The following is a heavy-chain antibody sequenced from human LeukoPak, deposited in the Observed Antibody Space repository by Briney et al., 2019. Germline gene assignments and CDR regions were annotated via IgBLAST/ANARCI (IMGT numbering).Heavy chain of an antibody. J-gene: IGHJ6*02. CDR2: INSDGSTT. Sequence: GGSLRLSCAASGFTFSSYWMHWVRQAPGEGLVWVSRINSDGSTTNYADSVKGRFTISRDHSKSTVYLQMNSLRAEDTAVYYCARDLRSYAMAIWGQGITVTVSS. CDR1: GFTFSSYW. D-gene: IGHD3-10*01. CDR3: ARDLRSYAMAI. V-gene: IGHV3-74*01.